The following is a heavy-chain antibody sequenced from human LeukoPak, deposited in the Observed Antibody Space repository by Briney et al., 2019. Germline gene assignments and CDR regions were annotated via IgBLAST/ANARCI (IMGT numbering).Heavy chain of an antibody. CDR1: GFTFSSYE. CDR2: ISDNGKTI. CDR3: ARVFEWELSPFDY. V-gene: IGHV3-48*03. D-gene: IGHD1-26*01. J-gene: IGHJ4*02. Sequence: GGSLRLSCAASGFTFSSYEMNWVRQAPGKGLEWVSYISDNGKTIYYADSVKGRFTISRDNAKNSLYLQMNSLRAEDTAVYYCARVFEWELSPFDYWGQGTLVTVSS.